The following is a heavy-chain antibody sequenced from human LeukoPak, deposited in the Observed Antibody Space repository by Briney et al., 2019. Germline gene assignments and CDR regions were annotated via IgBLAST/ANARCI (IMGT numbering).Heavy chain of an antibody. J-gene: IGHJ4*02. Sequence: GGSLRLSCAASEFTFSSYDIIWVRQAPGKGLEWVSWITGSGGAVKYTDSVKGRFTISRDNAKKSVYLQMNSLRVEDTAVYYCARNGGGLDYWGQGTLVTVSS. CDR1: EFTFSSYD. CDR3: ARNGGGLDY. CDR2: ITGSGGAV. V-gene: IGHV3-48*03. D-gene: IGHD3-16*01.